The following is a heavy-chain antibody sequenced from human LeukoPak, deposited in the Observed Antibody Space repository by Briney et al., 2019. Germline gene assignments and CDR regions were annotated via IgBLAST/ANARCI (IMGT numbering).Heavy chain of an antibody. Sequence: PGGSLRLSCAASGFTFSSYATHWVRQAPGKGLEWVAVISYDGSNKYYAGSVKGRFTISRDNSKNTLYLQMNSLRAEDTAVYYCARYETTFIVAVTAALDYWGQGTLVTVSS. CDR1: GFTFSSYA. CDR3: ARYETTFIVAVTAALDY. J-gene: IGHJ4*02. CDR2: ISYDGSNK. V-gene: IGHV3-30-3*01. D-gene: IGHD2-21*02.